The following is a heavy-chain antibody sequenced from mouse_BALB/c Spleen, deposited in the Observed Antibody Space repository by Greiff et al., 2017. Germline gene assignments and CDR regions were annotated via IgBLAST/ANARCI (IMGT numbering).Heavy chain of an antibody. V-gene: IGHV1-80*01. CDR2: IYPGDGDT. Sequence: QVQLQQSGAELVRPGSSVKISCKASGYAFSSYWMNWVKQRPGQGLEWIGQIYPGDGDTNYNGKFKGKATLTADKSSSTAYMQLSSLTSEDSAVYFCARRGLDGNYAAYWGQGTLVTVSA. CDR1: GYAFSSYW. J-gene: IGHJ3*01. D-gene: IGHD2-1*01. CDR3: ARRGLDGNYAAY.